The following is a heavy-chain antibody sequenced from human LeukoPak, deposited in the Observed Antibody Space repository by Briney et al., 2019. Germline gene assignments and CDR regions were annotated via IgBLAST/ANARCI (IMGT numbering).Heavy chain of an antibody. Sequence: GGSLRLSCAASGFTFSSYSMNWVRQAPGKGLEWVSGISGSGGSTYYADSVKGRFTISRDNSKNMLYLQMNSLRAEDTAVYYCAKEGKTRNWNYYQAKPVYWGQGTLVTVSS. J-gene: IGHJ4*02. D-gene: IGHD1-7*01. CDR2: ISGSGGST. CDR1: GFTFSSYS. V-gene: IGHV3-23*01. CDR3: AKEGKTRNWNYYQAKPVY.